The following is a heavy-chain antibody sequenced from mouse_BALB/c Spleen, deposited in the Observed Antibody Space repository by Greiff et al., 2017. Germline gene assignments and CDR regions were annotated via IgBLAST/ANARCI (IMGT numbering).Heavy chain of an antibody. CDR3: ARPDYGSSYGFAY. Sequence: EVQGVESGGGLVQPGGSRKLSCAASGFTFSSFGMHWVRQAPEKGLEWVAYISSGSSTIYYADTVKGRFTISRDNPKNTLFLQMTSLRSEDTAMYYCARPDYGSSYGFAYWGQGTLVTVSA. CDR1: GFTFSSFG. CDR2: ISSGSSTI. D-gene: IGHD1-1*01. V-gene: IGHV5-17*02. J-gene: IGHJ3*01.